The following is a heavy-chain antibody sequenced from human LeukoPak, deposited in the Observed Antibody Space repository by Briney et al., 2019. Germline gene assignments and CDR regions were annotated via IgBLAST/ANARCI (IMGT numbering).Heavy chain of an antibody. V-gene: IGHV1-69*13. CDR2: IIPIFGTA. D-gene: IGHD4/OR15-4a*01. CDR1: GYTFTSYA. Sequence: ASVKVSCKASGYTFTSYAISWVRQAPGQGLEWMGGIIPIFGTANYAQKFQGRVTITADESTSTAYMELSSLRSEDTAVYYCARTRDYGGYVDYWGQGTLVTVSS. J-gene: IGHJ4*02. CDR3: ARTRDYGGYVDY.